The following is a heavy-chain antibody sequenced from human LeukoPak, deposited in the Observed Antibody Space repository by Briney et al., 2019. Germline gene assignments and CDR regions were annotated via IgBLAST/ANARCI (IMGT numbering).Heavy chain of an antibody. V-gene: IGHV3-21*01. Sequence: GGSLRLSCAASGFTFSSYSMNWVRQAPGKGLEWVSSISSSSSYIYYADSVKGRFTISRDNAKNSLYLQMNSLRAEDTAVYYCARDVVRGYSYNYYYYYGMDVWGQGTTVTVSS. J-gene: IGHJ6*02. CDR1: GFTFSSYS. CDR2: ISSSSSYI. CDR3: ARDVVRGYSYNYYYYYGMDV. D-gene: IGHD5-18*01.